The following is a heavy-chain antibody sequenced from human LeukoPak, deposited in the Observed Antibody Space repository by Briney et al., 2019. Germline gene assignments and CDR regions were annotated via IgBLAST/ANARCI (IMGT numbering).Heavy chain of an antibody. V-gene: IGHV4-4*07. CDR3: ARVGIAAAGPDAFDI. CDR2: IYTSGST. CDR1: GGSISSYY. J-gene: IGHJ3*02. D-gene: IGHD6-13*01. Sequence: SETLSLTCTVSGGSISSYYWSWIRQPAGKGLEWIGRIYTSGSTNYNPSLMSRVTMSVDTSKNQSSLKLSSVTAADTAVYYCARVGIAAAGPDAFDIWGQGTMVTVSS.